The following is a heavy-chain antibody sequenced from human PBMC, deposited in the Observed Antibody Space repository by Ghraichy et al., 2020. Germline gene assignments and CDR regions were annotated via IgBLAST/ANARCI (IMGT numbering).Heavy chain of an antibody. CDR2: IIPIFGTA. Sequence: SVKVSCKASGGTFSSYAISWVRQAPGQGLEWMGGIIPIFGTANYAQKFQGRVTITADKSTSTAYMELSSLRSEDTAVYYCARVRDSSSSYYDYWGQGTLVTVSS. CDR1: GGTFSSYA. V-gene: IGHV1-69*06. D-gene: IGHD6-6*01. J-gene: IGHJ4*02. CDR3: ARVRDSSSSYYDY.